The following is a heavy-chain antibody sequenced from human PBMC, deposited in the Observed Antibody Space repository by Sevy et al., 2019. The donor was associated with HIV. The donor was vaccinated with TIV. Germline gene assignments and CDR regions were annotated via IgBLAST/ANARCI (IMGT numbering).Heavy chain of an antibody. V-gene: IGHV1-8*01. CDR2: MNPNSGNT. D-gene: IGHD3-3*01. Sequence: ASVKVSCKASGYTFTSYDINWVRQATGQGLEWMGWMNPNSGNTGYAQKFQGRVTMTRNTSISTAYMELSSLRSEDTAVYYCARGDDFWSGSKSYGMDVWGQGTTVTVSS. CDR1: GYTFTSYD. CDR3: ARGDDFWSGSKSYGMDV. J-gene: IGHJ6*02.